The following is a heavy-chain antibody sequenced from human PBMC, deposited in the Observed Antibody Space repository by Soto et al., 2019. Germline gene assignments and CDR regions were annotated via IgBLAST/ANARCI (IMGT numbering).Heavy chain of an antibody. V-gene: IGHV1-69*04. CDR1: GGTFSSYT. Sequence: SVKVSCKASGGTFSSYTISWVRQAPGQGLEWMGRIIPILGIANYAQKFQGRVTITADKSTSTAYMELSSLRSEDTAVYYCARDPLYNWNVTLDYWGQGTLVTVSS. J-gene: IGHJ4*02. CDR3: ARDPLYNWNVTLDY. D-gene: IGHD1-20*01. CDR2: IIPILGIA.